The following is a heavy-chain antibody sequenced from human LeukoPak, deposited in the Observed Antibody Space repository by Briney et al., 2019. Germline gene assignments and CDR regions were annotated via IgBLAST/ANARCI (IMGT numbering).Heavy chain of an antibody. J-gene: IGHJ4*02. D-gene: IGHD6-19*01. V-gene: IGHV3-21*01. Sequence: GGSLRLSCAGSGFTFSFYAMNWVRQAPGKGLEWVSSISGSSGYLYYADSVKGRFTISRDNAKNSLYLQMNGLRDEDTAVYYCATNSPDSSGSYVGPFERWGQGTLVTVSS. CDR2: ISGSSGYL. CDR3: ATNSPDSSGSYVGPFER. CDR1: GFTFSFYA.